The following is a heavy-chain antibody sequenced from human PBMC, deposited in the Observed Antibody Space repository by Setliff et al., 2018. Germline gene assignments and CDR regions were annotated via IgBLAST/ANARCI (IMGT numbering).Heavy chain of an antibody. Sequence: SETLSLTCAAYGGTFSDYHWTWIRQSPEKGLEWIGEINHRGSTKCNPSLKSRVTMSIDTSKNQFSLMVTSVTAADTAVYYCARTGTYRYFDHWGQGTLVTVSS. D-gene: IGHD1-1*01. CDR1: GGTFSDYH. J-gene: IGHJ4*02. V-gene: IGHV4-34*01. CDR2: INHRGST. CDR3: ARTGTYRYFDH.